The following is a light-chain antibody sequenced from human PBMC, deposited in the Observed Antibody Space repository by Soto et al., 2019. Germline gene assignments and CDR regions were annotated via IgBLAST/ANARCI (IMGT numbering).Light chain of an antibody. V-gene: IGLV2-14*03. Sequence: SVLTQPASVSGSPGQSITISCTGTISDVGGYNYVSWYQQHPGKAPKLMIYDVSNRPSGVSNRFSGSKSGNTASLTISGLQAEDEADYYCSSYTSSSPYVSGPGTKVTVL. CDR2: DVS. J-gene: IGLJ1*01. CDR1: ISDVGGYNY. CDR3: SSYTSSSPYV.